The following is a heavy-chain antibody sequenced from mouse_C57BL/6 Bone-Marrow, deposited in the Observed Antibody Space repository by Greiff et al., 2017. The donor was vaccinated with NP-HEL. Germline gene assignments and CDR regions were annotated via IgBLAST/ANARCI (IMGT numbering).Heavy chain of an antibody. J-gene: IGHJ3*01. Sequence: VQLQQSGAELVRPGASVKLSCTASGFNIKDDYMHWVKQRPEQGLEWIGWIDPENGDTEYASKFQGKATITADTSSNTAYLQLSSLTSEDTAVYYCTTSGTPFAYWGQGTLVTVSA. CDR3: TTSGTPFAY. D-gene: IGHD4-1*01. CDR1: GFNIKDDY. V-gene: IGHV14-4*01. CDR2: IDPENGDT.